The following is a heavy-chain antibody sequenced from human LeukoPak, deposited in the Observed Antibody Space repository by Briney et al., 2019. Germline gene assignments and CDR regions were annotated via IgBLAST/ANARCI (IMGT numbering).Heavy chain of an antibody. CDR2: INHSGST. D-gene: IGHD3-10*01. CDR1: GGSFSGYY. J-gene: IGHJ6*03. V-gene: IGHV4-34*01. Sequence: SETLSLTCAVYGGSFSGYYWSWIRQPPGKGLEWIGEINHSGSTNYNPSLKSRVTMSVDTSKKQFSLKLSSVTAADTAVYYCASVRRGFGESSKYYAYYYMGVWGKGTTVTISS. CDR3: ASVRRGFGESSKYYAYYYMGV.